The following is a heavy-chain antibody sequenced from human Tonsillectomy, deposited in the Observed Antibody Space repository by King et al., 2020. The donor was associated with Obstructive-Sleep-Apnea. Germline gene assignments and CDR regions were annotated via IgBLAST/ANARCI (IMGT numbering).Heavy chain of an antibody. Sequence: QLVQSGAEVKKPGESVRISCKGSGYSFSSYWISWVRPMPGKGLEWMGRIDPCDSYTNYSPSFQGHVPISADNSISTPYLQWSSLKAPDTAMYYCARGDNYYESSGYYYSAFDIWGQGTMVTVSS. J-gene: IGHJ3*02. V-gene: IGHV5-10-1*01. D-gene: IGHD3-22*01. CDR3: ARGDNYYESSGYYYSAFDI. CDR2: IDPCDSYT. CDR1: GYSFSSYW.